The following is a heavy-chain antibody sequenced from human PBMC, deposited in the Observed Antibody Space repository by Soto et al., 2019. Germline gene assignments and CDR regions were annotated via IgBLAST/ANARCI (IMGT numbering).Heavy chain of an antibody. Sequence: PGGSLRLSCGVSGFTFGDYYMAWIRQAPGKGLEWISYISSSGGTIYYSDSVKGRFTIPRDNAKNSLYLQMNSLRAEDTAVYYCARDPLISGSGWDQWGQGSLVSVSS. J-gene: IGHJ4*02. CDR2: ISSSGGTI. V-gene: IGHV3-11*01. CDR1: GFTFGDYY. CDR3: ARDPLISGSGWDQ. D-gene: IGHD6-19*01.